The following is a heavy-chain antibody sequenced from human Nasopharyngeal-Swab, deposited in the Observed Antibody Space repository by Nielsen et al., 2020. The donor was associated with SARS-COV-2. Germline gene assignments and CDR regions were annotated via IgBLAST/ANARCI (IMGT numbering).Heavy chain of an antibody. CDR3: AGLAAHGYFYYYYGMDV. CDR2: VYYGGNT. Sequence: GQAAGKGLEWIGSVYYGGNTYYNPSLKSRVTISVDTSKNQFSLKLASVTAADTAVYYCAGLAAHGYFYYYYGMDVWGQGTTVTVSS. V-gene: IGHV4-39*01. J-gene: IGHJ6*02. D-gene: IGHD6-6*01.